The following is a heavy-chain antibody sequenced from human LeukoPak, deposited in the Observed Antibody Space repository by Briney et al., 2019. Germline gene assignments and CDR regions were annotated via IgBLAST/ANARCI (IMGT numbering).Heavy chain of an antibody. CDR1: GVSISGYY. J-gene: IGHJ4*02. Sequence: SETLSLTCAVYGVSISGYYWSWIPQPPGKGREGIGEINNIGRTNYNPSHKSRVTRSVNTTKNQYTLKLSSVTAADTAVYYCARGVFGAVPTVTRAHYFDYWGQGTLVTVSS. D-gene: IGHD3-3*01. V-gene: IGHV4-34*01. CDR3: ARGVFGAVPTVTRAHYFDY. CDR2: INNIGRT.